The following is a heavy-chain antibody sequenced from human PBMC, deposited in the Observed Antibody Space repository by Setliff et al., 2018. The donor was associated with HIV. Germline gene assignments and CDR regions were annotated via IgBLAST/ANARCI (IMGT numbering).Heavy chain of an antibody. CDR1: GDSINSTSYY. CDR3: ARDDSIVLVPAIMRGDGFDF. CDR2: IYYSGSA. J-gene: IGHJ3*01. Sequence: SETLSLTCTVSGDSINSTSYYWGWIRQPPGKGLEWIGNIYYSGSAYYSPSLKSRVTMSVDTSKNQFSLKLSSVTAADTAIYYCARDDSIVLVPAIMRGDGFDFWGQGRMVTVSS. V-gene: IGHV4-39*07. D-gene: IGHD2-2*01.